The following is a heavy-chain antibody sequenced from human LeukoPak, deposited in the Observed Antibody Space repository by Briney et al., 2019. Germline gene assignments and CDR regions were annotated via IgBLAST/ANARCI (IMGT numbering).Heavy chain of an antibody. V-gene: IGHV1-8*03. J-gene: IGHJ6*03. Sequence: ASVKVSCKASGYTFTSYDINWVRQATGQGLEWMGWMNPNSGNTGYAQKFQGRVTITRNTSISTAYMDLGSLRSDDTAVYYCARRAVAYYYYYYMDVWGKGTTVTVSS. CDR1: GYTFTSYD. CDR2: MNPNSGNT. CDR3: ARRAVAYYYYYYMDV. D-gene: IGHD6-19*01.